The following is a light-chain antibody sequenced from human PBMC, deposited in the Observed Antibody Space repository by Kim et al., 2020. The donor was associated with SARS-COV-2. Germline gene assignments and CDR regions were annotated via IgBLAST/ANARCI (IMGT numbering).Light chain of an antibody. Sequence: QLVLTQSPSASASLGASVKLTCTLSSGHSSYAIAWHQQQLEKGPRYLMKLNSDGSHSKGDGIPDRFSGSSSGAERYLTISSLQSEDEADYYCQTWGTGIGFGGGTQLTVL. CDR2: LNSDGSH. CDR1: SGHSSYA. CDR3: QTWGTGIG. J-gene: IGLJ3*02. V-gene: IGLV4-69*01.